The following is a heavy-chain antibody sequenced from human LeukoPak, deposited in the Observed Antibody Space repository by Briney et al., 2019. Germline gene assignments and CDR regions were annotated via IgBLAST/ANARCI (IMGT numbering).Heavy chain of an antibody. CDR2: ISYDGSNK. Sequence: PGRSLRLSCAASGFTFSSYGMHWVRQAPGKGLEWVAVISYDGSNKYYADSVKGRFTISRDNSKNTLYLQMNSLRAEDTAVYYCARGEQQLPRENYYYGMDVWGQGTTVTVSS. V-gene: IGHV3-30*03. J-gene: IGHJ6*02. D-gene: IGHD6-13*01. CDR1: GFTFSSYG. CDR3: ARGEQQLPRENYYYGMDV.